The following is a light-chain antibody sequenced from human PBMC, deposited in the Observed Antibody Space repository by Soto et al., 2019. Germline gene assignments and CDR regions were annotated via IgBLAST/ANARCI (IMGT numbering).Light chain of an antibody. CDR1: QSVGTY. CDR2: DAS. Sequence: ENVLTQSPGTLSLSPGERATLSCRASQSVGTYLAWYQQKPGQAPRLLIFDASKRATGIPARFSGSGSGTEFTLNIRSLETADLAVYYYQHRSNWPSWTFGEGTKGDIK. V-gene: IGKV3-11*01. CDR3: QHRSNWPSWT. J-gene: IGKJ1*01.